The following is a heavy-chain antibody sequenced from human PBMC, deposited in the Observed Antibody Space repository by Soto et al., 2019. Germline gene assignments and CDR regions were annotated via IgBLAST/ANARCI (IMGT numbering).Heavy chain of an antibody. CDR3: ARLQGDDYGPDLELPEYFQH. V-gene: IGHV5-51*01. Sequence: ESLKISCKGSGYSFTSYWIGWVRQMPGKGLEXTGIIYPGDSDTRYSPSFQGQVTISADKSISTAYLQWSSLKASDTAMYYCARLQGDDYGPDLELPEYFQHWGQGTLVTVSS. CDR1: GYSFTSYW. J-gene: IGHJ1*01. D-gene: IGHD4-17*01. CDR2: IYPGDSDT.